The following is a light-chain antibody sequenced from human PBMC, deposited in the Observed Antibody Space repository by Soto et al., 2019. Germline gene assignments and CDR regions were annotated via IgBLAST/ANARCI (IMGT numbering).Light chain of an antibody. Sequence: QSVLTQPASVSGSPGQSITISCTGTSSDVGGYNAVSWYQQHPGKAPKLIIYDVNNRPSGASNRFSGSKAGNTASLTISGLQAEDEADYYCSSYVPGGAYVFGTGTKLTVL. CDR2: DVN. V-gene: IGLV2-14*01. J-gene: IGLJ1*01. CDR3: SSYVPGGAYV. CDR1: SSDVGGYNA.